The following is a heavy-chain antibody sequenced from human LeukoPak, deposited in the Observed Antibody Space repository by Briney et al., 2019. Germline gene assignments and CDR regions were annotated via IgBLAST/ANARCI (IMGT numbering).Heavy chain of an antibody. CDR3: ARDGSDCRGGTCDRGPYDY. Sequence: GRSLRLSCAASGFTFSSYAMHWVRQAPGKGLEYVSAITNNGGSTYYGNSVKGRFTISRDNSKNTLYLQMGSLRADDMAVYYCARDGSDCRGGTCDRGPYDYWGQGTLVTVSS. D-gene: IGHD2-15*01. V-gene: IGHV3-64*01. CDR1: GFTFSSYA. J-gene: IGHJ4*02. CDR2: ITNNGGST.